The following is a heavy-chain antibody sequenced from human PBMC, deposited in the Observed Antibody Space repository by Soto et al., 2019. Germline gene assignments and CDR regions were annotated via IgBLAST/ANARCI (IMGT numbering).Heavy chain of an antibody. CDR1: GFTFSSYA. Sequence: QVQLVESGGGVVQPGRSLRLSCAASGFTFSSYAMHWVRQAPGKGLAWVAVISYDGSNKYYADSVKGRFTISRDNSKNALYLQMNSLRAEDTAVYYCEGDVVGGTMVGGATGPREEYFQHWGQGPLVTASS. J-gene: IGHJ1*01. CDR3: EGDVVGGTMVGGATGPREEYFQH. V-gene: IGHV3-30*14. CDR2: ISYDGSNK. D-gene: IGHD3-10*01.